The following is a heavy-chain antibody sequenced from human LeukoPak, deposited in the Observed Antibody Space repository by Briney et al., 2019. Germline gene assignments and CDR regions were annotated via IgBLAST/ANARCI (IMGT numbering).Heavy chain of an antibody. CDR2: IYYSGST. Sequence: KPSETLSLTCTVSGGSISSYYWSWIRQPPGKGLEWIGYIYYSGSTNYNPSLKSRVTISVDTSKNQFSLRLTSVTAADTAVYYCARGRYQTTSGGAAAGFLDYWGQGSLVTVST. CDR1: GGSISSYY. V-gene: IGHV4-59*12. D-gene: IGHD6-13*01. J-gene: IGHJ4*02. CDR3: ARGRYQTTSGGAAAGFLDY.